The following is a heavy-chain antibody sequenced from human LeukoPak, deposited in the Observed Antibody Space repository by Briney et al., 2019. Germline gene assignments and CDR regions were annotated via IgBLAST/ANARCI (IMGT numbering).Heavy chain of an antibody. V-gene: IGHV3-23*01. J-gene: IGHJ4*02. CDR1: GITFSSYA. D-gene: IGHD2-15*01. CDR3: AKYSDDRYWWFDC. CDR2: ISGNGATT. Sequence: GGSLRLSCAASGITFSSYAMSWVRQAPGKGLEWVSAISGNGATTYYADSAKGRFTISRDNSKNILYLQMNSLRVEDTAVYYCAKYSDDRYWWFDCWGQGTLVTVSS.